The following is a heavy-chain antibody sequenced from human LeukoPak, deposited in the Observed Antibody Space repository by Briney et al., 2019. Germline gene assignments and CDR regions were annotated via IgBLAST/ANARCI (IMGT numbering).Heavy chain of an antibody. Sequence: GSVKVSCKASGYTFTGYYMHWVRQAPGQGLEWMGWINPNSGGTNYAQKFQGRGTMTRDTSISTDYMELSRLRSDDTAVYYCARTSSGYNYGFDYWGQGTLVTVSS. CDR1: GYTFTGYY. V-gene: IGHV1-2*02. CDR2: INPNSGGT. D-gene: IGHD3-22*01. J-gene: IGHJ4*02. CDR3: ARTSSGYNYGFDY.